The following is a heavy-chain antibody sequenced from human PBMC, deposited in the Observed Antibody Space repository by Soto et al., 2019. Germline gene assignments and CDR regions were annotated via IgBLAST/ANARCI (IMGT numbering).Heavy chain of an antibody. CDR1: GGSISSYY. CDR3: ARGSLGEYYSDGGGYFHWFDP. V-gene: IGHV4-59*01. D-gene: IGHD3-22*01. CDR2: IYYSGST. J-gene: IGHJ5*02. Sequence: PSETLSLTCTVAGGSISSYYWSWIRQPPGKGLEWIGYIYYSGSTNYNPALKSRVTISVDTSKNQFSLKLTSVTASDTAVYYCARGSLGEYYSDGGGYFHWFDPWGQGTLVTVSS.